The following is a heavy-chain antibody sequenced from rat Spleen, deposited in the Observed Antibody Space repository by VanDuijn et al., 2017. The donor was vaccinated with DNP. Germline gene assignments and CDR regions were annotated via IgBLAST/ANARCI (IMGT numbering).Heavy chain of an antibody. D-gene: IGHD1-2*01. CDR1: GFPLTDYS. CDR3: TRDRLDYSNYLYYPFAY. CDR2: ISRGGNT. J-gene: IGHJ3*01. V-gene: IGHV2-19*01. Sequence: QVQLKESGPGLVQPSETLSLTCTVSGFPLTDYSIHLVRQPPGKVLEWIAAISRGGNTDYNSALKSRLSISRDTSKSQVFLKMNSLQTEDTAIYFCTRDRLDYSNYLYYPFAYWGQGTLVTVSS.